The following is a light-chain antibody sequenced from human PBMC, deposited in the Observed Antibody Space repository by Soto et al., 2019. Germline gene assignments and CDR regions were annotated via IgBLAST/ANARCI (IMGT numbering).Light chain of an antibody. CDR2: NTN. Sequence: QTVVTQEPSFSVSPGGTVTLTCGLNSGSVSTDYYPSWYQQTPGQPPRTLIYNTNTRSSGVPHRFSGSILGNKAALNITVAQADDESDYYCVLYMGSGSVVFGGGTKLTVL. V-gene: IGLV8-61*01. CDR3: VLYMGSGSVV. CDR1: SGSVSTDYY. J-gene: IGLJ2*01.